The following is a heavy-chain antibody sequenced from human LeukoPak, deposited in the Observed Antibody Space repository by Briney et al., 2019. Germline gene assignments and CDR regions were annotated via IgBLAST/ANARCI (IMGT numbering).Heavy chain of an antibody. D-gene: IGHD6-13*01. J-gene: IGHJ4*02. CDR3: VRSITAAGAPNGGY. CDR1: GYTFTNYW. V-gene: IGHV5-51*01. Sequence: GESLKISCKGSGYTFTNYWIGWVRQMPGKGLEWMGVFYPGDSDTRYSPSFQGHITISADKSTSTAYLQWSSLKASDTAMYFCVRSITAAGAPNGGYWGQGTLVTVSS. CDR2: FYPGDSDT.